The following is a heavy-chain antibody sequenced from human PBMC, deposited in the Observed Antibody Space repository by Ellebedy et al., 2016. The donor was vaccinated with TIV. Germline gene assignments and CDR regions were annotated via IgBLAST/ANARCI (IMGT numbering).Heavy chain of an antibody. Sequence: GESLKISCATSGFTFSDEHMDWVRQAPGKGLEWVGRSKNKGNNYATQYAASVKGRFTISRYDSTNSLYLQMNSLRTEDTAIYYCTKTFYFDWGQGTLVIVSS. CDR2: SKNKGNNYAT. D-gene: IGHD2/OR15-2a*01. V-gene: IGHV3-72*01. CDR1: GFTFSDEH. CDR3: TKTFYFD. J-gene: IGHJ4*02.